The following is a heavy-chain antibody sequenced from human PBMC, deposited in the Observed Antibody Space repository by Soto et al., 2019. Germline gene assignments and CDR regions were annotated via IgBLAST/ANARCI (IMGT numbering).Heavy chain of an antibody. CDR3: ARGAFDV. V-gene: IGHV3-13*01. Sequence: EVQLVESGGGLIQPGGSLRLSCAASGFTFSSYDMHCVRQTPGEGLEWVSAIGVADDTYYQDSVKGRFTISRENAKTSLYLQINSLRAGDTAVYYCARGAFDVWGQGTMVTVSS. CDR1: GFTFSSYD. CDR2: IGVADDT. J-gene: IGHJ3*01.